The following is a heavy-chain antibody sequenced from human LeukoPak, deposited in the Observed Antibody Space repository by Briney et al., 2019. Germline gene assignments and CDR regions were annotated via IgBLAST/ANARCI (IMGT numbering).Heavy chain of an antibody. V-gene: IGHV3-48*01. J-gene: IGHJ3*02. CDR3: AKGGYGDYGSAFDI. D-gene: IGHD4-17*01. Sequence: GGSLRLSCAASGFTFSSYSMNWVRQAPGKGLEWVSYISSSSSTIYYADSVKGRFTISRDNSKNTLYLQMNSLRAEDTAVYYCAKGGYGDYGSAFDIWGQGTMVTVSS. CDR1: GFTFSSYS. CDR2: ISSSSSTI.